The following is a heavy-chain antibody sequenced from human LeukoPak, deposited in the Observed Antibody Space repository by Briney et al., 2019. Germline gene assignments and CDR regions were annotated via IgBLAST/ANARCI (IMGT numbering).Heavy chain of an antibody. J-gene: IGHJ4*02. D-gene: IGHD6-6*01. V-gene: IGHV1-69*06. CDR2: IIPIFGTA. Sequence: SVKVSCKASGGTFSSYAISWVRQAPGQGLEWMGGIIPIFGTANYAQKFQGRVTITADKSTSTAYMELSSLRSEDTAVYYCARIVSSSSVPSDYWGQGTLVTVSS. CDR3: ARIVSSSSVPSDY. CDR1: GGTFSSYA.